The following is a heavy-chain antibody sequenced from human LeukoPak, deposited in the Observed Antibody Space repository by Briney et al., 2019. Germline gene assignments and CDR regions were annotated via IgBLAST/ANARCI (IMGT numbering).Heavy chain of an antibody. V-gene: IGHV3-66*01. CDR1: RLTLSTNY. J-gene: IGHJ4*02. Sequence: GGSLRLSCAASRLTLSTNYMSWVRQAPGKGLEWVSIIYSTGGKYYADSVKGRFTISRDNSKHTLYLQMNSLRAEDTAVYYCARGSDGWFAFDYWGQGILVTVSS. CDR3: ARGSDGWFAFDY. CDR2: IYSTGGK. D-gene: IGHD6-19*01.